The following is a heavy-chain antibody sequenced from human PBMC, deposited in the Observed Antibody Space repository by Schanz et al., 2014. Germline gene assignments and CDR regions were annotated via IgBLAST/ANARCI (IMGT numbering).Heavy chain of an antibody. D-gene: IGHD3-16*01. CDR2: MIGSGSSV. V-gene: IGHV3-23*04. CDR3: AKGVGGGLLLGSTFDN. J-gene: IGHJ3*02. CDR1: EFSFSSFG. Sequence: EVQLVESGGGLVQPRGSLRLSCAASEFSFSSFGMNWVRQAPGKGLEWVSRMIGSGSSVFYADSVKGRFTISRDNSKNTVYLEMNNVRVDDTAVYYCAKGVGGGLLLGSTFDNWGQGTMVTVTS.